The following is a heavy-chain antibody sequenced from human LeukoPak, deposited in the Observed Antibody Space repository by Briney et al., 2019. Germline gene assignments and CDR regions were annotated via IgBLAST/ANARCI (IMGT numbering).Heavy chain of an antibody. Sequence: PGGSLRLSCAASGFTFSSYAMSWVRQAPGKGLEWVSAISGSGGSTYYAASVKGRFTISRDNSKNTLYLQMNSLRAEDTAVYYCSHYDSSGYYYDDAFDIWGQGTMVTVSS. CDR2: ISGSGGST. J-gene: IGHJ3*02. D-gene: IGHD3-22*01. CDR3: SHYDSSGYYYDDAFDI. CDR1: GFTFSSYA. V-gene: IGHV3-23*01.